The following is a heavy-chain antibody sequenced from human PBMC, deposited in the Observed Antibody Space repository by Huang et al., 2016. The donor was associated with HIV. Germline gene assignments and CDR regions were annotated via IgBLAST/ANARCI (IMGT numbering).Heavy chain of an antibody. J-gene: IGHJ4*02. Sequence: QILLIESGGGVVQPGRSLRISCAASGFTFSSYGLHWVRQAPGKGLEWGAVISYDEDNKYYADSVRGRFTISRDNSKNTLYLQMNSLRIEDTAVYYCARGPIRFLAWLLNFDYWGQGALVTVSS. V-gene: IGHV3-30*03. CDR1: GFTFSSYG. CDR2: ISYDEDNK. CDR3: ARGPIRFLAWLLNFDY. D-gene: IGHD3-3*01.